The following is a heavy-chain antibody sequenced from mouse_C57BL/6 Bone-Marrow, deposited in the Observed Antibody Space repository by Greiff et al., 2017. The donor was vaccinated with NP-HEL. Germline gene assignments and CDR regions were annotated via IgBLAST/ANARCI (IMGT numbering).Heavy chain of an antibody. CDR2: IYPGGGYT. CDR1: GYTFTNYW. J-gene: IGHJ2*01. CDR3: ARYSGSSSFDY. D-gene: IGHD1-1*01. V-gene: IGHV1-63*01. Sequence: VHLVESGAELVRPGTSVKMSCKASGYTFTNYWIGWAKQRPGHGLEWIGDIYPGGGYTNYNEKFKGKATLTADKSSSTAYMQFSSLTSEDSAIYYCARYSGSSSFDYWGQGTTLTVSS.